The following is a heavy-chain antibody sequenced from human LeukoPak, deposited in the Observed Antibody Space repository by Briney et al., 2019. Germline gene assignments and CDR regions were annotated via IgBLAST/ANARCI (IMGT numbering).Heavy chain of an antibody. D-gene: IGHD5-12*01. CDR1: GFTLSIYW. V-gene: IGHV3-7*01. Sequence: PGGSLRVSCAAPGFTLSIYWMSWVRQAPGKGLERVANIKQGGSEKYYVDSVKGRFTISRDNAKNSLYLQMNSLRAEDTAVYYCAREMEDIVATFDYWGQGTLVTVSS. J-gene: IGHJ4*02. CDR2: IKQGGSEK. CDR3: AREMEDIVATFDY.